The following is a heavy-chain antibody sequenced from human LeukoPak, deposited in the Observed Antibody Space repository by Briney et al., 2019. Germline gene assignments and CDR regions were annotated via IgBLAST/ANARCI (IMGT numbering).Heavy chain of an antibody. CDR1: GFTFACYA. Sequence: GGSLRLACEASGFTFACYAMTWVRQAPVKGLEWVSSISSTNGGTYYPYSARGRFNISRDHTKNTLFLQMSSLRAEDTALYYCVACSSASCYGDRFDPWGQGTLVTVSS. CDR3: VACSSASCYGDRFDP. CDR2: ISSTNGGT. D-gene: IGHD2-2*01. V-gene: IGHV3-23*01. J-gene: IGHJ5*02.